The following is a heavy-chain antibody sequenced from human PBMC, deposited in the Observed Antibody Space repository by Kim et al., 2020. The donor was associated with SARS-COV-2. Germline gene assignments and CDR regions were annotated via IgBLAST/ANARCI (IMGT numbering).Heavy chain of an antibody. V-gene: IGHV5-51*01. CDR3: AREYTIEFKSPNWFDT. CDR1: GNSFVNYW. Sequence: GESLKISCQGSGNSFVNYWIGWVRQMPGKGLEWMGIIYPGDSETRYSPSFQGQVTISADKSISTAYLQWNSLKASDTAMYYCAREYTIEFKSPNWFDTWGQGTLVTVSS. D-gene: IGHD2-2*02. J-gene: IGHJ5*02. CDR2: IYPGDSET.